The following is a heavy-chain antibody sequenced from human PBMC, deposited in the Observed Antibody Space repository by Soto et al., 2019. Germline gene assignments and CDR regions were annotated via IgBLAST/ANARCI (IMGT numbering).Heavy chain of an antibody. CDR1: GFTFSSYS. J-gene: IGHJ5*02. D-gene: IGHD3-16*01. Sequence: PWGSLRLSCAASGFTFSSYSMNWVRQALGKGLEWVSCISSSSSYTYYADSVKGRFTISRDNAKNSLYLQMNSLRAEDTAVYYCARDLHDYVSFRFDPWGQGTLVTVSS. V-gene: IGHV3-21*01. CDR2: ISSSSSYT. CDR3: ARDLHDYVSFRFDP.